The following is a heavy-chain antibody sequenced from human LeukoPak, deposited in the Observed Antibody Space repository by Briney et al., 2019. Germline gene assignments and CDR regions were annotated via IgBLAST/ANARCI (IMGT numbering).Heavy chain of an antibody. CDR2: FDPEDGET. Sequence: ASVKVSCKVSGYTLTELSMHWVRQAPGKGLEWMGGFDPEDGETIYAQKFQGRVTMTEDTSTDTAYMELSSLRSEDTAVYYCATDLGYCSGGSCKPVDYWGQGTLVTVSS. D-gene: IGHD2-15*01. J-gene: IGHJ4*02. V-gene: IGHV1-24*01. CDR1: GYTLTELS. CDR3: ATDLGYCSGGSCKPVDY.